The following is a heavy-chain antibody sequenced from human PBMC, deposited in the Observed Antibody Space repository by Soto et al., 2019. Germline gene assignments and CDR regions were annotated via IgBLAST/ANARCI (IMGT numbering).Heavy chain of an antibody. CDR1: GFTFSSYG. CDR2: ISYDGSNK. V-gene: IGHV3-30*03. CDR3: AGPSGYDFWSGYWEYYYYGMDV. D-gene: IGHD3-3*01. Sequence: PGGSLRLSCAASGFTFSSYGMHWVRQAPGKGLEWVAVISYDGSNKYYADSVKGRFTISRDNSKNTLYLQMNSLRAEDTAVYYCAGPSGYDFWSGYWEYYYYGMDVWGQGTTVTVSS. J-gene: IGHJ6*02.